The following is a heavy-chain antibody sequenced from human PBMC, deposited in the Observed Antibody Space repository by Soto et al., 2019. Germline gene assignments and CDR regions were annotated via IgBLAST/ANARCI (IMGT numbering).Heavy chain of an antibody. V-gene: IGHV1-46*01. CDR3: ARSSGGNFGIIIEGSNWFDP. D-gene: IGHD3-3*01. CDR1: GETFTSYY. J-gene: IGHJ5*02. Sequence: VASLNVPCKSPGETFTSYYRNWVRQAPGQGLEWMGVINPHGGSTKYAQKCQGRITMTRDTSRSTVYMELSSLRSDDTAIYYCARSSGGNFGIIIEGSNWFDPWGQGTLVTVSS. CDR2: INPHGGST.